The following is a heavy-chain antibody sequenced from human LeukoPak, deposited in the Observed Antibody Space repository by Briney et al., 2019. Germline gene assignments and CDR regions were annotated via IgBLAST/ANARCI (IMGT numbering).Heavy chain of an antibody. Sequence: SETLSLTCTVSGGSISSSSYYWGWIRQPPGKGLEWIGSIFYSGSTYYNPSLESRVTISVDTSKNQFSLKLSSVTAADTAVYYCSGAWSINWFDPWGQGTLVTVSS. D-gene: IGHD2-8*02. J-gene: IGHJ5*02. V-gene: IGHV4-39*01. CDR1: GGSISSSSYY. CDR3: SGAWSINWFDP. CDR2: IFYSGST.